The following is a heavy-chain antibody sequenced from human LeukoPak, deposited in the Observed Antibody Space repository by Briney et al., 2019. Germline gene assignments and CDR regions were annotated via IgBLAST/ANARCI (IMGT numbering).Heavy chain of an antibody. D-gene: IGHD3-10*01. CDR3: AKSITRYYFDY. J-gene: IGHJ4*02. Sequence: ASVKVSCKASGYTFTSYGISWVRQAPGQGLEWMGWISAYNGNTNYAQKLQGRVTMTTDTSTSTAYVELRSLRSDDTAVYYCAKSITRYYFDYWGQGTLVTVSS. CDR1: GYTFTSYG. CDR2: ISAYNGNT. V-gene: IGHV1-18*01.